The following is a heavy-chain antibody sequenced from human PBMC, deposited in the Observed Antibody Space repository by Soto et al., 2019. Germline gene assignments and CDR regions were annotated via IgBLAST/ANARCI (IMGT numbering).Heavy chain of an antibody. Sequence: ETLSLTCSVYGGSFSGYYWSWIRQPPGKGLEWIGEINHSGSTNYNPSLKSRVTISVDTSKNQFSLKLSSVTAADTAVYYCARVYVLRFLEWTTTGRYGMDVWGQGTEVTVYS. CDR2: INHSGST. J-gene: IGHJ6*02. D-gene: IGHD3-3*01. V-gene: IGHV4-34*01. CDR3: ARVYVLRFLEWTTTGRYGMDV. CDR1: GGSFSGYY.